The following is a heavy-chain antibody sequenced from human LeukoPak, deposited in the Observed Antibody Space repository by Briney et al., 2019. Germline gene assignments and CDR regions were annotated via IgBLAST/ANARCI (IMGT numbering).Heavy chain of an antibody. D-gene: IGHD2-21*01. V-gene: IGHV4-34*01. CDR3: AKRAVTTAGDLWFDP. CDR1: GGSFSGYY. J-gene: IGHJ5*02. CDR2: INHSGST. Sequence: PSETPSLTCAVYGGSFSGYYWSWIRQPPGKGLEWIGEINHSGSTNYNPSLKSRVTISVDTSKNQFSLKLSSVTAADTAVYYCAKRAVTTAGDLWFDPWGQGTLVTVSS.